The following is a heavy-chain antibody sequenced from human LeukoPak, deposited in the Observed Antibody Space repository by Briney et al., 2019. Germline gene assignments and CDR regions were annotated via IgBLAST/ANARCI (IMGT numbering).Heavy chain of an antibody. CDR3: VRDAADYHDNSGFYDY. D-gene: IGHD3-22*01. V-gene: IGHV3-74*01. Sequence: PGGSLRLSCAASGFTFSTYWMHWVRHSPGKGLVWVSGINSDGSTSIYADSVRGRFTISRDNAKNTLYLQMNSPRAEDTAVYYCVRDAADYHDNSGFYDYWGQGTLVTVSS. CDR2: INSDGSTS. CDR1: GFTFSTYW. J-gene: IGHJ4*02.